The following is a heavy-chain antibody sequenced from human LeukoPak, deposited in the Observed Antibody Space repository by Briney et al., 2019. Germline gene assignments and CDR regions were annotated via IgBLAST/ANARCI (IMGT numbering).Heavy chain of an antibody. D-gene: IGHD2-15*01. Sequence: GASVKVSCKASGYTFTGYYMHWVRQAPGQGLEWMGWINPNSGGTNYAQKFQGRVTMTRDTSISTAYMELSRLRSEDAAVYYCARVARGYCSGGSCYVGYWGQGTLVTVSS. J-gene: IGHJ4*02. CDR2: INPNSGGT. CDR1: GYTFTGYY. CDR3: ARVARGYCSGGSCYVGY. V-gene: IGHV1-2*02.